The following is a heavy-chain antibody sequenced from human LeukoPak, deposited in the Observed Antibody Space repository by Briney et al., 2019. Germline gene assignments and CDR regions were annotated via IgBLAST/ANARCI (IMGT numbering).Heavy chain of an antibody. D-gene: IGHD6-13*01. CDR1: GGSISSSSYY. CDR3: ARPRIAAAGTGDFDY. Sequence: SETLSLTCTVSGGSISSSSYYWGWIRQPPGKGLEWIGSIYYSGSTYYNPSLKSRVTISVDTSKNQFSLKLSSVTAADTAVYYCARPRIAAAGTGDFDYWGQGTLVTVSS. CDR2: IYYSGST. J-gene: IGHJ4*02. V-gene: IGHV4-39*01.